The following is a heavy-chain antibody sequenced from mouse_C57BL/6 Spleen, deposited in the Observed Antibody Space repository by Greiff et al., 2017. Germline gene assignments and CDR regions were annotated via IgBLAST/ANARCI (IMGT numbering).Heavy chain of an antibody. D-gene: IGHD2-2*01. CDR2: ISSGSSTI. V-gene: IGHV5-17*01. CDR1: GFTFSDYG. CDR3: ARPYGYDGYFDV. Sequence: EVKLVESGGGLVKPGGSLTLSCAASGFTFSDYGMHWVRQAPEKGLEWVAYISSGSSTIYYADTVKGRFTISRDNAKNTLFLQMTSLRSEDTAMYYCARPYGYDGYFDVWGTGTTVTVSS. J-gene: IGHJ1*03.